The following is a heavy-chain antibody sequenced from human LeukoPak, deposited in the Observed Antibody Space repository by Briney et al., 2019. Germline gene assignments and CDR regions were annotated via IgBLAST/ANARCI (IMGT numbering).Heavy chain of an antibody. D-gene: IGHD3-10*01. CDR2: IKQDGSEK. Sequence: PGGSLRLSCAASGLTFSSYWMSWVRQAPGKGLEWVANIKQDGSEKYYVDSVKGRFTISRDNAKNSLYLQMNSLRAEDTAVYYCARVTSFRGGHYGMDVWGQGTTVTVSS. J-gene: IGHJ6*02. CDR3: ARVTSFRGGHYGMDV. CDR1: GLTFSSYW. V-gene: IGHV3-7*01.